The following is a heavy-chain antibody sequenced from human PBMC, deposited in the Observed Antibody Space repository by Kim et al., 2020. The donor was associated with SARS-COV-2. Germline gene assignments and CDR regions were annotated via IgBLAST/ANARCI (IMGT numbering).Heavy chain of an antibody. Sequence: SAIYYADSVKGRFTISRDNAKNSLYLQMNGLRAEDTAVYYCARDHQWAFDIWGQGTMVTVSS. CDR2: SAI. D-gene: IGHD2-8*01. CDR3: ARDHQWAFDI. J-gene: IGHJ3*02. V-gene: IGHV3-48*03.